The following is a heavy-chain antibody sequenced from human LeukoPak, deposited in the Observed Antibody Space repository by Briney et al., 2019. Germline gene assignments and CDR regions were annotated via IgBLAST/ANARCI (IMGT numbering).Heavy chain of an antibody. V-gene: IGHV4-34*01. Sequence: SETLSLTCTVSGGSMSSYDWSWIRQPPGKGLEWIGEINHSGSTNYNPSLKSRVTISVDTSKNQFSLKLSSVTAADTAVYYCASQRWLFDRYYGMDVWGQGTTVTVSS. CDR2: INHSGST. CDR1: GGSMSSYD. J-gene: IGHJ6*02. CDR3: ASQRWLFDRYYGMDV. D-gene: IGHD3-22*01.